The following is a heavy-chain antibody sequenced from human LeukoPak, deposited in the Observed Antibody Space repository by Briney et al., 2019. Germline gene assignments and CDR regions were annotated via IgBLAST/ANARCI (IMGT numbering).Heavy chain of an antibody. CDR3: ARDFYLDGHPDFEY. J-gene: IGHJ4*02. CDR2: IHYSGTT. Sequence: PSETLSLTCTVSGGSISTYYWSWIRQPPGKGLEWIAYIHYSGTTNYNPSLKSRVTISVDTSRNQFSLRLSSVTAADTAVYFCARDFYLDGHPDFEYWGQGTLVTVSS. CDR1: GGSISTYY. D-gene: IGHD5-24*01. V-gene: IGHV4-59*01.